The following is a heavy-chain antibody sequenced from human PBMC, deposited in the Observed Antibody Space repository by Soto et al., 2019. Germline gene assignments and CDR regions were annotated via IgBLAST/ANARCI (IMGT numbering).Heavy chain of an antibody. Sequence: QVQLQQWGAGLLKPSETLSLTCAVYGGSFSGYYWSWIRQPPGKGLEWIGEINHSGSTNYNPSLERRLTISVDTSKNQFSLKLSSVTAADTAVYYCARGQSSSWYGRGWFDPWGQGTLVTVSS. D-gene: IGHD6-13*01. CDR2: INHSGST. CDR1: GGSFSGYY. V-gene: IGHV4-34*01. CDR3: ARGQSSSWYGRGWFDP. J-gene: IGHJ5*02.